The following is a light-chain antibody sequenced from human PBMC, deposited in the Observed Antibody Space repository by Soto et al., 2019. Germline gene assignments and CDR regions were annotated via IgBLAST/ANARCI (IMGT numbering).Light chain of an antibody. Sequence: DIQMTQSPSSVSASVGDTINITCRASHDIKKWLAWYQQKPGKAPKVLIYAASNLESGVSPRFSGSGAGTEFSLTISSLQTEDFATYFCHPASSFPYSFGPGTKVDIK. CDR3: HPASSFPYS. CDR2: AAS. J-gene: IGKJ3*01. V-gene: IGKV1-12*01. CDR1: HDIKKW.